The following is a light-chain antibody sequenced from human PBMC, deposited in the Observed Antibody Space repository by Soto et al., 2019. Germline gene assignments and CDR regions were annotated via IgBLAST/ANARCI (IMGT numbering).Light chain of an antibody. CDR1: QSVDDY. J-gene: IGKJ5*01. CDR3: QQRNDWQVT. V-gene: IGKV3-11*01. CDR2: DVS. Sequence: EILLTQSPFTLALSPGERATLSCRASQSVDDYLAWYQQKPGQAPRLLIYDVSNRATGIPARFSGSGSGTDSTLTISSLEPGDFEVYYCQQRNDWQVTFGQGTRLEIK.